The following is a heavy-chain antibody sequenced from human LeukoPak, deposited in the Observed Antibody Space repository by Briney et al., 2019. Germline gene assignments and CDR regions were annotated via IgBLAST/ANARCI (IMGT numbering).Heavy chain of an antibody. J-gene: IGHJ4*02. CDR2: IISSSSYI. Sequence: PGGSLRLSCAASGFTFSSYSMNWVRQAPGKGLEWVSSIISSSSYIYYADSVKGRFTISRDNAKNSLYLQMNSLRAEDTAVYYCARDLLSLLVPDFWGQGTLVTVSS. V-gene: IGHV3-21*01. CDR3: ARDLLSLLVPDF. CDR1: GFTFSSYS. D-gene: IGHD3-10*01.